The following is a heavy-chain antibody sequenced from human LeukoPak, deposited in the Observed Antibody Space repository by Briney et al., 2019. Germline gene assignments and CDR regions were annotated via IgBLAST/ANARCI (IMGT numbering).Heavy chain of an antibody. CDR2: IRYDGSNK. CDR1: GFTFSSYG. Sequence: GGSLRLSCAASGFTFSSYGMHWVRQAPGKGLEWVAFIRYDGSNKYYADSVKGRFTISRDNSKNTLYLQMNSLRAEDTAVYYCAKGPGGIAAAPYYFDYWGQGTLVTVSS. CDR3: AKGPGGIAAAPYYFDY. J-gene: IGHJ4*02. V-gene: IGHV3-30*02. D-gene: IGHD6-13*01.